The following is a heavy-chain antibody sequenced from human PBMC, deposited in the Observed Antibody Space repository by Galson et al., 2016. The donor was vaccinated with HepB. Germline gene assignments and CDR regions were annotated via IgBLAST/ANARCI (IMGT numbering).Heavy chain of an antibody. CDR1: GFTFSRYG. D-gene: IGHD3-16*01. J-gene: IGHJ5*02. CDR2: MSYDGSNK. V-gene: IGHV3-30*03. CDR3: VRDMGAHRFDP. Sequence: SLRLSCAVSGFTFSRYGMHWVRQAPGKGLEWVAVMSYDGSNKYYVESVKGRFNISRDNAKNTLYLHMNSLRGDDTAVYYCVRDMGAHRFDPWGQGTLVTVSS.